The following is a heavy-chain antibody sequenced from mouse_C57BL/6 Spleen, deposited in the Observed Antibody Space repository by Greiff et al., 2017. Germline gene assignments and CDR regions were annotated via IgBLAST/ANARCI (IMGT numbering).Heavy chain of an antibody. CDR3: ARQHYDVLGFDY. V-gene: IGHV5-6*01. CDR2: ISSGGSYT. D-gene: IGHD2-4*01. J-gene: IGHJ2*01. CDR1: GFTFSSYG. Sequence: EVKLVESGGDLVKPGGSLKLSCAASGFTFSSYGMSWVRQTPDKRLEWVATISSGGSYTYYPDSVKGRFTISRDNAKNTLYLQMSSLKSEDTAMYYCARQHYDVLGFDYWGQGTTLTVSS.